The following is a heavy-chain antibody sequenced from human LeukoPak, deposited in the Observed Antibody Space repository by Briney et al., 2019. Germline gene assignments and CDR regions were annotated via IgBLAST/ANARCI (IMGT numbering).Heavy chain of an antibody. D-gene: IGHD3-10*01. J-gene: IGHJ5*02. CDR1: GFTFSGAW. V-gene: IGHV3-48*04. CDR3: ARDYYGSGSYGP. Sequence: GGSLRLSCTASGFTFSGAWMTWVRQAPGKGLEWVSYISSRGSTIYYAESVKGRFTSSRDNAKNSLYLQMSSLRAEDTAVYYCARDYYGSGSYGPWGQGTLVTVSS. CDR2: ISSRGSTI.